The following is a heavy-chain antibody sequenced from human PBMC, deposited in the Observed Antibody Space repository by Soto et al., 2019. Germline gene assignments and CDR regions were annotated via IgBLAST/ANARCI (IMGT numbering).Heavy chain of an antibody. D-gene: IGHD3-10*01. CDR1: EYTFTSYY. V-gene: IGHV1-46*01. Sequence: QVQLVQSGAEVKKPGASVKVSCKASEYTFTSYYMHWVRQAPGQGLEWMGIINPSGGSTSYAQKFQGRVTMTRDTSTSTVYMELSSLRSEDTAVYYCARDRLVTMVRGVILPSYFDYWGQGTLVTVSS. J-gene: IGHJ4*02. CDR2: INPSGGST. CDR3: ARDRLVTMVRGVILPSYFDY.